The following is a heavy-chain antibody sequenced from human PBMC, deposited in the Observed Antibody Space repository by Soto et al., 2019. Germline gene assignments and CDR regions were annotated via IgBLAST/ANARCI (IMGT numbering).Heavy chain of an antibody. V-gene: IGHV3-73*01. CDR1: GFTFSGSA. CDR2: IRSKANSYAT. Sequence: QPVGSLRLSCAASGFTFSGSAMHWVRQASGKGLEWVGRIRSKANSYATAYAASVKGRFTISRDDSKNTAYLQMNSLKTEDTAVYYCTRHPAEYSSSSVNYYYGMDVWGQGTTVTVSS. CDR3: TRHPAEYSSSSVNYYYGMDV. J-gene: IGHJ6*02. D-gene: IGHD6-6*01.